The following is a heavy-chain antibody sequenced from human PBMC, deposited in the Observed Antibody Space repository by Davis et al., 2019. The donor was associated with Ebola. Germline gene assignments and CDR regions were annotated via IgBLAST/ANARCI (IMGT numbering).Heavy chain of an antibody. Sequence: SETLSLTCTVSGGSISSYYWSWIRQPPGKGLEWIGYIYYSGSTNYNPSLKSRVTISVDTPKNQFSLKVKYVTAADTAVYYCASAPLIATPGALWFDPWGPGTRVTVSS. CDR3: ASAPLIATPGALWFDP. CDR2: IYYSGST. V-gene: IGHV4-59*08. CDR1: GGSISSYY. D-gene: IGHD6-13*01. J-gene: IGHJ5*02.